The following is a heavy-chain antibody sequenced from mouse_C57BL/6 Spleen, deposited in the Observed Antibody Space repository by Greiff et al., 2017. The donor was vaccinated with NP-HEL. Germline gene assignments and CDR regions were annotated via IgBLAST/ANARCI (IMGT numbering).Heavy chain of an antibody. CDR1: GYAFSSSW. CDR3: AGGNYGFDY. CDR2: IYPGDGDT. V-gene: IGHV1-82*01. J-gene: IGHJ2*01. D-gene: IGHD2-1*01. Sequence: VQLQESGPELVKPGASVKISCKASGYAFSSSWMNWVKQRPGKGLEWIGRIYPGDGDTNYNGKFKGKATLTADKSSSTAYMQLSSLTSEDSAVYFCAGGNYGFDYWGQGTTLTVSS.